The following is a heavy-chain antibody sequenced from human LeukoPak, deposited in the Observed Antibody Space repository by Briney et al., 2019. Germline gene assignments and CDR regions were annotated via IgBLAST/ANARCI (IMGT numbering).Heavy chain of an antibody. V-gene: IGHV3-23*01. CDR2: ISARGT. D-gene: IGHD2-8*01. J-gene: IGHJ4*02. CDR3: ARGMYYPDL. Sequence: PGGSLRLSCAASGFTFSYYAMTWVRQAPGKGLEWVSVISARGTYYADSVKGRFTISRDNSKNALYLQMNSLRADDTAVYYCARGMYYPDLWGQGTLVTVSS. CDR1: GFTFSYYA.